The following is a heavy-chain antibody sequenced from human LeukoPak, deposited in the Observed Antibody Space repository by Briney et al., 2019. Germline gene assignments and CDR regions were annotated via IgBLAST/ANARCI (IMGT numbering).Heavy chain of an antibody. CDR2: VNTMSGRT. V-gene: IGHV1-2*02. J-gene: IGHJ5*02. CDR1: GYSLTDYY. D-gene: IGHD3-3*01. Sequence: ASVKASCKTSGYSLTDYYIHWVRHAPGQGLEWMGWVNTMSGRTSSERKFQGRVTMPREPSITTVYMDMAWVTSDDTAIYFCARADFIDAGPYLIGPWGQGTLVTVSS. CDR3: ARADFIDAGPYLIGP.